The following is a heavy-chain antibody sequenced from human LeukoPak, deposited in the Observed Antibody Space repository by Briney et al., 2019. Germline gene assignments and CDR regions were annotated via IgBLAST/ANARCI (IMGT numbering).Heavy chain of an antibody. J-gene: IGHJ6*02. Sequence: ASVKVSCKASDYTFTSYGISWVRQAPGQGLEWMGWISAYNGNTNYAQKLQGRVTMTTDTSTSTAYMELGSLRSDDTAVYYCARDLVRDYDILTGTYYYYGMDVWGQGTTVTVSS. CDR1: DYTFTSYG. CDR3: ARDLVRDYDILTGTYYYYGMDV. CDR2: ISAYNGNT. V-gene: IGHV1-18*01. D-gene: IGHD3-9*01.